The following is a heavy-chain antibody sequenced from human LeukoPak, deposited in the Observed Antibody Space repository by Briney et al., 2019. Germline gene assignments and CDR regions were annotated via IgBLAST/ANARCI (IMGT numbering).Heavy chain of an antibody. CDR1: GFTFSSYA. CDR2: ISYDGSNK. V-gene: IGHV3-30-3*01. D-gene: IGHD2-21*01. CDR3: ARDLPSHIDGDHREAVY. J-gene: IGHJ4*02. Sequence: PGRSLRLSCAASGFTFSSYAMHWVRQAPGKGLEWVAVISYDGSNKYYADSVKGRFTISRDNSKNTLYLQMNSLRAEDTAVYYCARDLPSHIDGDHREAVYWGQGTLVTVSS.